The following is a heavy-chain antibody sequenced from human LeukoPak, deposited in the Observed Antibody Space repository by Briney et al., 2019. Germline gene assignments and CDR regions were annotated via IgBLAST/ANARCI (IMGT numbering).Heavy chain of an antibody. Sequence: ASVKVSCKASGYTFTGYYMHWVRQAPGQGLEWMGWINPNSGGTNYAQKFQGRVTMTRDTSISTAYMELSRLRSDDTAVYYCATTSGRIAAATDYWGQGTLATVSS. CDR1: GYTFTGYY. V-gene: IGHV1-2*02. D-gene: IGHD6-25*01. CDR3: ATTSGRIAAATDY. J-gene: IGHJ4*02. CDR2: INPNSGGT.